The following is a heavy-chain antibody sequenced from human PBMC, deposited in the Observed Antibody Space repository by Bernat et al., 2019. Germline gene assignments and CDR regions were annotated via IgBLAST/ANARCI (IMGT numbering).Heavy chain of an antibody. CDR1: GGTFSSYA. CDR2: IIPIFGTA. Sequence: QVQLVQSGAEVKKPGSSVKVSCKASGGTFSSYAISWVRQAPGQGLEWMGGIIPIFGTANYAQKFQGRVTITADESTSTAYMELSSLRSEDTAVYYCARVPYDDYVDYYYYMDVWGKGTTVTVSS. J-gene: IGHJ6*03. D-gene: IGHD4-17*01. V-gene: IGHV1-69*01. CDR3: ARVPYDDYVDYYYYMDV.